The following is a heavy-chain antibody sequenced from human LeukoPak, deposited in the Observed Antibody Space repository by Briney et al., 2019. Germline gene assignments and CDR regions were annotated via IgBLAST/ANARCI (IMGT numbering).Heavy chain of an antibody. CDR2: IDQEGGEQ. V-gene: IGHV3-7*01. Sequence: GGCLRLSCVVAGFNFSIYWMSWVRQAPGKGLEWVANIDQEGGEQNYVDSVKGRFSISRDNATTSVYLHMNSLKVEDTALYYCARSKAGGYWGQGTLVTVSS. CDR1: GFNFSIYW. D-gene: IGHD3-10*01. J-gene: IGHJ4*02. CDR3: ARSKAGGY.